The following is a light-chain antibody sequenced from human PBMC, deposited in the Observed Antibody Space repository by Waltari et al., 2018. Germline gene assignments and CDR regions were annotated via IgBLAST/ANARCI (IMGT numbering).Light chain of an antibody. V-gene: IGKV3-20*01. CDR2: GAS. CDR3: QKYDRLPAT. Sequence: VLTPSPGTLSSSPGGSGTLSCRPSQSVSSFLAWYQQKPGQAPRLLIYGASTRASGIPDRFSGSGSGTDFSLTISRLEPEDFAVYYCQKYDRLPATFGQGTKVEIK. CDR1: QSVSSF. J-gene: IGKJ1*01.